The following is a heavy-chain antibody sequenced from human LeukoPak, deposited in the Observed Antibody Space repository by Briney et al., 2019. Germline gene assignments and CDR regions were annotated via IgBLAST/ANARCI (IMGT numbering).Heavy chain of an antibody. V-gene: IGHV3-48*01. D-gene: IGHD3-3*01. CDR1: GFTFSSYS. J-gene: IGHJ3*02. CDR3: ARDGFWSGLDVFDI. Sequence: GGSLRLSCAASGFTFSSYSMNWVRQAPGKGLEWVSYISSSSSTIYYADSVKGRFTISRDNAKNSLYLQMNSLRAEDTAVYYCARDGFWSGLDVFDIWGQGTMVTVSS. CDR2: ISSSSSTI.